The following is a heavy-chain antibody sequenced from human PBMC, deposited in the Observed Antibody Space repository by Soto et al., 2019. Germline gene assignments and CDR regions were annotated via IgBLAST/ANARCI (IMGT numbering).Heavy chain of an antibody. CDR1: GFTFSSYA. CDR2: ISGSGGST. D-gene: IGHD1-1*01. J-gene: IGHJ6*02. V-gene: IGHV3-23*01. CDR3: AKIQGYYYYYYGMDV. Sequence: LRLSCAASGFTFSSYAMSWVRQAPGKGLEWVSAISGSGGSTYYADSVKGRFTISRDNSKNTLYLQMNSLRAEDTAVYYCAKIQGYYYYYYGMDVWGQGTTVTVSS.